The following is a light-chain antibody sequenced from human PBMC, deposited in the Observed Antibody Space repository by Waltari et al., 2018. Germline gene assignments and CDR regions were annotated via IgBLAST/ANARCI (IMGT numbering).Light chain of an antibody. J-gene: IGLJ7*01. CDR2: ENT. Sequence: QSVLTQPPSASAAPGQRVTISRSGGSSNLGNNYVTWYRQFPGTAPKLLIYENTERPSGIPGRFSGSKSGTSATLDITGRQAGDEADYYCGTWDSSLSGAVFGGGTHLTVL. CDR1: SSNLGNNY. CDR3: GTWDSSLSGAV. V-gene: IGLV1-51*02.